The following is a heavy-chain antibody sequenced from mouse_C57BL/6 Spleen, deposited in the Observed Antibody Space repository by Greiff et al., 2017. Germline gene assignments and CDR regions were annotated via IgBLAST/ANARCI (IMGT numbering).Heavy chain of an antibody. CDR2: IYPSDSET. J-gene: IGHJ4*01. V-gene: IGHV1-61*01. Sequence: QVQLQQPGAELVRPGSSVKLSCKASGYTFTSYWMDWVKQRPGQGLEWIGNIYPSDSETHYNQKFKDKATLTVDKSSSTAYMQLSSLTSEDSAVYYGARSVGYVGVPYYAMDYWGQGTSVTVSS. CDR3: ARSVGYVGVPYYAMDY. D-gene: IGHD3-2*02. CDR1: GYTFTSYW.